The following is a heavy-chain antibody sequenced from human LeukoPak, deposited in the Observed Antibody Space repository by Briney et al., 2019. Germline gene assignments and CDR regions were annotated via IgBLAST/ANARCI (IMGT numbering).Heavy chain of an antibody. J-gene: IGHJ2*01. D-gene: IGHD5-24*01. Sequence: PGGTLRLSCVVSGFTFSSYGMSWIRQAPGKGLEWVSAISGSGITRNYADSVKGRFTISRDNAKNSLYLQISSLRAEDTAMYYCAREGRDGYNYYWYFDLWGRGTLVTVSS. CDR1: GFTFSSYG. CDR3: AREGRDGYNYYWYFDL. CDR2: ISGSGITR. V-gene: IGHV3-21*01.